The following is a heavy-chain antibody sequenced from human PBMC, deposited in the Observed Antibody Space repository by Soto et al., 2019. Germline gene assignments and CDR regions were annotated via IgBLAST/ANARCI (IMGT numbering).Heavy chain of an antibody. CDR1: GGSISSYY. CDR2: IYYSGST. Sequence: QVQLQESGPGLVKPSETLSLTCTVSGGSISSYYWSWIRQPPGKGLEWIGYIYYSGSTNYNPSLKSRITISVDTTKNQSSLKLSSVTAAETAVYYCARCGGISWRNYCYSYMDVWGKGTTVTVSS. V-gene: IGHV4-59*08. D-gene: IGHD6-13*01. CDR3: ARCGGISWRNYCYSYMDV. J-gene: IGHJ6*03.